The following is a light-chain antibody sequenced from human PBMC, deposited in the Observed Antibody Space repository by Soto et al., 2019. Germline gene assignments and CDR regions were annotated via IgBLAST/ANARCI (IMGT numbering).Light chain of an antibody. V-gene: IGKV1-33*01. CDR1: QDTGKY. J-gene: IGKJ4*01. Sequence: IQMTQSPASLSASVGDRVTITCQASQDTGKYLNWFQQKPGKAPKLLIYDASNLETGVPARFSGRGSGTDFTFTITSLHPEAIATHFCEQYDTLPLTFGGGTKVEIK. CDR2: DAS. CDR3: EQYDTLPLT.